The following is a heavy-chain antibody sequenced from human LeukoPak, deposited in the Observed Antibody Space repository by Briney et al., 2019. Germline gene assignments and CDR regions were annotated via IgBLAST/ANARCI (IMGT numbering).Heavy chain of an antibody. CDR3: ARDLLNEGNHLDY. CDR1: GGSIRSSYYY. CDR2: IYDSGST. J-gene: IGHJ4*02. Sequence: PSETLSLTCTVSGGSIRSSYYYWGWIRQPPGKGLEWIGSIYDSGSTYYNPSLKSRATISVDTSKNQFSLKLSSVTAADTAVYYCARDLLNEGNHLDYWGQGTLVTVSS. V-gene: IGHV4-39*07. D-gene: IGHD4-23*01.